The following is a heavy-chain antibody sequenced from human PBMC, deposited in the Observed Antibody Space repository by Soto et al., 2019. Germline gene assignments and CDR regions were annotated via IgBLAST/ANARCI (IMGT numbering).Heavy chain of an antibody. D-gene: IGHD6-13*01. Sequence: EVQLVESGGGLVQPGGSLRLSCAASGFTFSSYDMHWVRQATGKGLEWVSAIGTAGDTYYPGSVKGRLTNSRENAKHPFSITMNSMRAGDTAVFSCASSRHSGSWDYWGQGTLVTVAS. J-gene: IGHJ4*02. V-gene: IGHV3-13*04. CDR3: ASSRHSGSWDY. CDR2: IGTAGDT. CDR1: GFTFSSYD.